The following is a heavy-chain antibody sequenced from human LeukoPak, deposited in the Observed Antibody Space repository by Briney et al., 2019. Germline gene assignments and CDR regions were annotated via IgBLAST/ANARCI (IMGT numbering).Heavy chain of an antibody. Sequence: ASVTVSCKASGYTFTGYHMHWVRQAPGPGLEWMGWINPDSGGTDYAQKFQGRVTMTRDTSISTAYMELSRLRSDDTAMYYCARVLGGGTTPDDYWGQGTLVTVSS. CDR3: ARVLGGGTTPDDY. CDR2: INPDSGGT. D-gene: IGHD2-15*01. CDR1: GYTFTGYH. J-gene: IGHJ4*02. V-gene: IGHV1-2*02.